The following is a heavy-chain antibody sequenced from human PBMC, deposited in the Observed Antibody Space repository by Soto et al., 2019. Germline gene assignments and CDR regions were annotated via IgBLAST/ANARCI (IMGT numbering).Heavy chain of an antibody. CDR1: GYTFTSYD. V-gene: IGHV1-8*01. D-gene: IGHD6-19*01. CDR3: ARVRLSGAAVAGTGDY. Sequence: GASVKVSCKASGYTFTSYDINWARQATGQGLEWMGWMNPNSGNTGYAQKFQGRVTMTRNTSISTAYMELSSLRSEDTAVYYCARVRLSGAAVAGTGDYWGQGTLVTVSS. J-gene: IGHJ4*02. CDR2: MNPNSGNT.